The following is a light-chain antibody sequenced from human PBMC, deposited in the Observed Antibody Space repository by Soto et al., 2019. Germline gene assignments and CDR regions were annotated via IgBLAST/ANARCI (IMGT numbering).Light chain of an antibody. CDR1: QSVSNW. Sequence: DIQMTQSPSTLSASVGDRVTITCRASQSVSNWLAWYQQKSGKAPKLLIYDASSLQSGVPSRFSGSGSGTEFALTISSLQPGDFATYYCQQYHSYWTFGQGTKVDIK. CDR3: QQYHSYWT. V-gene: IGKV1-5*01. J-gene: IGKJ1*01. CDR2: DAS.